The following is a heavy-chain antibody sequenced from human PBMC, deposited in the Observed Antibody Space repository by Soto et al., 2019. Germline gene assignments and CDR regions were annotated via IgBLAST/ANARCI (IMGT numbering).Heavy chain of an antibody. D-gene: IGHD3-22*01. CDR2: VKSKTDGETA. V-gene: IGHV3-15*07. CDR1: GFSFSDAW. CDR3: AAERAYFHDSNGYLSIDF. Sequence: EVQLVESGGGLVKPGGSLRFSCAASGFSFSDAWLNWVRQAPGKGLEWVGRVKSKTDGETADYATFVKGRFTISRDDSKNALYLQMNSLKTEDTAVYYCAAERAYFHDSNGYLSIDFWGQGTLVTVSS. J-gene: IGHJ4*02.